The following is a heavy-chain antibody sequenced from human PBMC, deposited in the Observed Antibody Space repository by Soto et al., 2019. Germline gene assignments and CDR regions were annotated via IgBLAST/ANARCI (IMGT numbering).Heavy chain of an antibody. D-gene: IGHD2-15*01. CDR2: ISGSGGST. CDR3: AKAREYCSGGSCYPAYWYFDL. J-gene: IGHJ2*01. Sequence: GGSLRLSCAASGFTFSSYAMSWVRQAPGKGLEWVSAISGSGGSTYYADSVKGRFTISRDNSKNTLYLQMNSLRAEDTAVYYCAKAREYCSGGSCYPAYWYFDLWGRGTLVTVSS. CDR1: GFTFSSYA. V-gene: IGHV3-23*01.